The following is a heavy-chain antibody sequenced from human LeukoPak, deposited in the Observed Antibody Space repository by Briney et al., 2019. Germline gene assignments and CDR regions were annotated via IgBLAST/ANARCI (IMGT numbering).Heavy chain of an antibody. CDR1: GFTVSSNS. CDR2: IYSDNT. J-gene: IGHJ4*02. V-gene: IGHV3-53*01. CDR3: ARDLYYYDRANDY. D-gene: IGHD3-22*01. Sequence: GGSLRLSCTVSGFTVSSNSMSWVRQAPGKGLEWVSFIYSDNTHYSDSVKGRFTISRDNAKNSLNLQMNSLRAEDTAVYYCARDLYYYDRANDYWGQGTLVTVSS.